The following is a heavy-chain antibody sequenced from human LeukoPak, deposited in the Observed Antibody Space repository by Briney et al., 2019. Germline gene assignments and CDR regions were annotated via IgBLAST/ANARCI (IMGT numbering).Heavy chain of an antibody. J-gene: IGHJ5*02. CDR3: ARQLRYFDWLSLNNWFDP. CDR2: IYYSGST. D-gene: IGHD3-9*01. V-gene: IGHV4-39*01. CDR1: GGSISSSSYY. Sequence: SETLSLTCTVSGGSISSSSYYWGWIRQPPGKGLEWIGSIYYSGSTYYNPSLKSRVTISVDTSKNQFSLKLSSVTAADTAVYYCARQLRYFDWLSLNNWFDPWGQGTLVTVSS.